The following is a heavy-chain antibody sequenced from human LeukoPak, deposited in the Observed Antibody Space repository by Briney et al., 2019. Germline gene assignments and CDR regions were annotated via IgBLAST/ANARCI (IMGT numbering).Heavy chain of an antibody. J-gene: IGHJ5*02. CDR2: ISAYNGNT. CDR3: ARDQNVGSANWFDP. D-gene: IGHD1-26*01. CDR1: GYTFTSYG. V-gene: IGHV1-18*01. Sequence: ASVKVSCKASGYTFTSYGISWVRQAPGQGLEWMGWISAYNGNTNYAQKLQGRVTMTTDTSTSTAYMELRSLRSEDTGVYYCARDQNVGSANWFDPWGQGTLVTVSS.